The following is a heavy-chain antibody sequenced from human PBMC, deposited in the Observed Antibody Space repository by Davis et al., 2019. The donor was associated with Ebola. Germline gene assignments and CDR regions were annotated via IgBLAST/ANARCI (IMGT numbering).Heavy chain of an antibody. CDR3: VAQLWFGS. CDR2: ISSNGGTT. J-gene: IGHJ4*02. CDR1: GFTFSCYA. Sequence: GESLKISCSASGFTFSCYAMHWVRQAPGKGLEFVSAISSNGGTTYYADSVKGRFPISRDNPKNMLYLQMSSLRAEDTAVYYCVAQLWFGSWGQGTLVTVSS. D-gene: IGHD3-10*01. V-gene: IGHV3-64D*06.